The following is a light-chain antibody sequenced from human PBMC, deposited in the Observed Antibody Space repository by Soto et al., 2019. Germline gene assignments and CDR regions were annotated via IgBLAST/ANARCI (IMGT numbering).Light chain of an antibody. CDR3: SSYTSNSTLAA. J-gene: IGLJ1*01. V-gene: IGLV2-14*01. CDR2: EVS. CDR1: SSDIGGFNY. Sequence: QSALTQPASVSGSPGQSITISCTGTSSDIGGFNYVSWYQQNPGKAPKLMIYEVSKRPSGVSNRFSGSKSGNTASLTISGLQAEDEADYYCSSYTSNSTLAAFGNGTKVTVL.